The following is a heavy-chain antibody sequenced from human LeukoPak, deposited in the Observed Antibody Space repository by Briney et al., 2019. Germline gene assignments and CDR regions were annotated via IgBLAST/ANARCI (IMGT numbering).Heavy chain of an antibody. D-gene: IGHD3-22*01. CDR2: IYPGDSDT. CDR3: ARQDYYDNSGYYWDY. V-gene: IGHV5-51*01. J-gene: IGHJ4*02. Sequence: TGESLKISCKGSGYSFTNYWIGWVRQMPGKGLEWMGIIYPGDSDTRYSPSFQGQVTISADKSISTAYLQWSSLKASDTAMYYCARQDYYDNSGYYWDYWGQGTLVTVSP. CDR1: GYSFTNYW.